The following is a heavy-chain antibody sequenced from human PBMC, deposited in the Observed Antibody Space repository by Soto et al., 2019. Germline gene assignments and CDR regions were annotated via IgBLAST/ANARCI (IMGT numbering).Heavy chain of an antibody. J-gene: IGHJ4*02. Sequence: QVQLVESGGGAVQPGRSLRLSCAASKFTFSTYGMHWVRQAPGKGLEWVAFIWYDGSNYFYADSVKGRFTISRDNSKNTLYLQMNILRVEDTAVYYCARVLSGRSLTTDYWGQGTLVTVSS. CDR2: IWYDGSNY. CDR1: KFTFSTYG. V-gene: IGHV3-33*01. D-gene: IGHD1-26*01. CDR3: ARVLSGRSLTTDY.